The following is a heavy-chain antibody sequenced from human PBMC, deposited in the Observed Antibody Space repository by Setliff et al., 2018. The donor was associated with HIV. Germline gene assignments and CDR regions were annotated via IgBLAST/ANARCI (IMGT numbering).Heavy chain of an antibody. D-gene: IGHD2-15*01. Sequence: GGSLRLSCAASGFTFSKYYMNWVRQTPGKGLEWVSSISGSSTYWKYADSVKGRFTISRDNAKNSLFRQMNSLRAEDTALYYCARGRQGGRYCSGGSCPGGYYYYYMDVWGKGTTVTVSS. CDR1: GFTFSKYY. J-gene: IGHJ6*03. V-gene: IGHV3-21*01. CDR3: ARGRQGGRYCSGGSCPGGYYYYYMDV. CDR2: ISGSSTYW.